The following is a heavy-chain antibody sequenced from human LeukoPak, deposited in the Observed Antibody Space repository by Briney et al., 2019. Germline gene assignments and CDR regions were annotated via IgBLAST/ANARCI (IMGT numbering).Heavy chain of an antibody. J-gene: IGHJ6*02. V-gene: IGHV1-2*06. D-gene: IGHD3-10*01. CDR3: ARQGSRGSGDYYYGMDV. Sequence: ASVKVSCKASGYTFTGYYMHWVRQAPGQGLEWMGRINPNSGGTNYAQKFQGRVTMTRDTSISTAYMELSRLRSDDTAVYYCARQGSRGSGDYYYGMDVWGQGTTVTVSS. CDR1: GYTFTGYY. CDR2: INPNSGGT.